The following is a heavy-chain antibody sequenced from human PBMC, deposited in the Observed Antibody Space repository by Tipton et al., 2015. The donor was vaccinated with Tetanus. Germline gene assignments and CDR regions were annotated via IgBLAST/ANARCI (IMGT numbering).Heavy chain of an antibody. CDR1: GGSISTYH. CDR2: IDYFGTT. CDR3: ARTSGYMYSDC. J-gene: IGHJ4*02. V-gene: IGHV4-59*01. Sequence: TLSLTCTVSGGSISTYHWNWIRQFPGKGLEWIGYIDYFGTTKYNPSLKGRVAMSVDTSKNQLSLRLNSVTSADTAVYYCARTSGYMYSDCWGQGTLVTVSS. D-gene: IGHD3-3*01.